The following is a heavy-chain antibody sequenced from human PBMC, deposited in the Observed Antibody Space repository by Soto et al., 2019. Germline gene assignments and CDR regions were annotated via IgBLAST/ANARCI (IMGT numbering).Heavy chain of an antibody. J-gene: IGHJ4*02. V-gene: IGHV3-23*01. CDR3: AKDRSRTSCYAFDY. D-gene: IGHD2-2*01. Sequence: EVQLLESGGGLVQPGGSLRLSCAASGFTFSSYAMSWVRQAAGKGLEWVSAINSRGGSTYYADSVKGRFTISRDSSKNTLYLQMNSLRAEDTAVYYCAKDRSRTSCYAFDYWGQGTLVTVSS. CDR1: GFTFSSYA. CDR2: INSRGGST.